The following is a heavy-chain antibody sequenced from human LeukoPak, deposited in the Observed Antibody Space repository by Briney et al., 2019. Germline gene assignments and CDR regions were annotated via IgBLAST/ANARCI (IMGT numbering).Heavy chain of an antibody. CDR1: GGSFSGYY. CDR3: ARGLRNSSSWSPYYYYYYGMDV. CDR2: INHSGST. V-gene: IGHV4-34*01. D-gene: IGHD6-13*01. Sequence: SETLSLTCAVYGGSFSGYYWSWIRQPPGKGLEWIGEINHSGSTNYNPSLKSRVTISVDTSKNQFSLKLSPVTAADTAVYYCARGLRNSSSWSPYYYYYYGMDVWGQGTTVTVSS. J-gene: IGHJ6*02.